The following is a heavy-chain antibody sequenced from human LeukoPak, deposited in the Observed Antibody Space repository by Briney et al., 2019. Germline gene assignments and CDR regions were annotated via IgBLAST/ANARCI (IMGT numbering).Heavy chain of an antibody. CDR3: ARLKAVAGMNLPPDY. J-gene: IGHJ4*02. Sequence: GGSRRLSCVGSGFTFDDFTMHWVRQAPGKELGWVALISYDGSNRDYADSVKGRFTISRDDSKNTLYLQMNSLRAEDTAVYYCARLKAVAGMNLPPDYWGQGTLVTVSS. D-gene: IGHD6-19*01. V-gene: IGHV3-30*04. CDR1: GFTFDDFT. CDR2: ISYDGSNR.